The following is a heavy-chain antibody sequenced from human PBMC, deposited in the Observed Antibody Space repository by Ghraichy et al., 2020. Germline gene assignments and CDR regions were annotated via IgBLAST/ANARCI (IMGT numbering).Heavy chain of an antibody. CDR3: ARDLMAAAYQRFDP. Sequence: SETLSLTCTVSGGSVSSGIYYWSWIRQPPGKGLEWIGYIYYSGSTNYNPSLKSRVTISVDTSKNQFSLKLSSVTAADTAMYYCARDLMAAAYQRFDPRGQGTLVTVSS. J-gene: IGHJ5*02. CDR2: IYYSGST. CDR1: GGSVSSGIYY. D-gene: IGHD6-13*01. V-gene: IGHV4-61*01.